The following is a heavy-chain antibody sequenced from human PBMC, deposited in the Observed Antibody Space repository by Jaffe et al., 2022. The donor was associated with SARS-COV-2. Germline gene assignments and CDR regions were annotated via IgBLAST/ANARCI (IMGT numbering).Heavy chain of an antibody. D-gene: IGHD2-8*02. CDR1: GYTFTGYY. J-gene: IGHJ5*02. CDR2: INPNSGGT. CDR3: ARDAGVVYAILGWFDP. Sequence: QVQLVQSGAEVKKPGASVKVSCKASGYTFTGYYMHWVRQAPGQGLEWMGWINPNSGGTNYAQKFQGRVTMTRDTSISTAYMELSRLRSDDTAVYYCARDAGVVYAILGWFDPWGQGTLVTVSS. V-gene: IGHV1-2*02.